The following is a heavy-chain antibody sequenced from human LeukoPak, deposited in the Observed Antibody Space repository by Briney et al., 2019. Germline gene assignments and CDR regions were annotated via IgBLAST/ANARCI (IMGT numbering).Heavy chain of an antibody. J-gene: IGHJ3*02. CDR3: ARGGTYSYDTFDI. CDR1: GFTFSSYS. CDR2: ISSSSSYI. D-gene: IGHD5-18*01. V-gene: IGHV3-21*01. Sequence: PGGSLRLSCAASGFTFSSYSMNWVRQAPGKGLEWVSSISSSSSYIYYADSVKGRFTISRDNAKNSLYLQMNSLRADDTSVYSCARGGTYSYDTFDIWGQGTMVTVSS.